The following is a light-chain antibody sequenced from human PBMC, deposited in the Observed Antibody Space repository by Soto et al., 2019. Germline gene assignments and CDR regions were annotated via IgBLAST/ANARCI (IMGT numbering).Light chain of an antibody. V-gene: IGKV3D-15*01. CDR1: QSVNIH. CDR3: QQYNKWPRT. Sequence: EIEMTQSPSSLSVSPGDRVTLSCRASQSVNIHLAWYQQKPGKAPRLLIYGASTMATGVPAKFSGSGSGTEFTLTISGLQSEDVAIYYCQQYNKWPRTFGHGTKVEVK. J-gene: IGKJ1*01. CDR2: GAS.